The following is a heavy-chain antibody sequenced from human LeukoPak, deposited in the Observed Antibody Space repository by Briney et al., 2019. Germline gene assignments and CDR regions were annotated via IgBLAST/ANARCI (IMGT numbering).Heavy chain of an antibody. CDR1: GYTLTELS. Sequence: ASVKVSCKVSGYTLTELSMHWVRQAPGKGLEWMGGFDPEDGETIYAQKFQGRVTMTEDTSTDTAYMELSSLRSEDTAVYYCATDPTLDGRNNPRDYWGQGTLVTVSS. V-gene: IGHV1-24*01. CDR3: ATDPTLDGRNNPRDY. CDR2: FDPEDGET. J-gene: IGHJ4*02. D-gene: IGHD1-14*01.